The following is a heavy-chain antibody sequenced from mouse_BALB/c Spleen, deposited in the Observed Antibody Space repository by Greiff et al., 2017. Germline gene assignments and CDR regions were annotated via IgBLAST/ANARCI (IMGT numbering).Heavy chain of an antibody. V-gene: IGHV5-17*02. D-gene: IGHD2-13*01. CDR1: GFTFSSFG. CDR3: AREGEEDAMDY. Sequence: EVKLQESGAGLVQPGGSRKLSCAASGFTFSSFGMHWVRQAPEKGLEWVAYISSGSSTIYYADTVKGRFTISRDNPKNTLFLQMTSLRSEDTAMYYCAREGEEDAMDYWGQGTSVTVSS. CDR2: ISSGSSTI. J-gene: IGHJ4*01.